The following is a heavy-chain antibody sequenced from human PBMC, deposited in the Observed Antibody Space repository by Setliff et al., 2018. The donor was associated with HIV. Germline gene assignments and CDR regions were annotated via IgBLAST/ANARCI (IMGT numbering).Heavy chain of an antibody. D-gene: IGHD3-3*01. Sequence: SETLSLTCGVSGGSISNSNWWSWVRQPPGRGLEWIGNVYSSGSTYYNPSLKSRVTISVDTSKNQFSLKLSSVTAADTAVYYCARGRITIFGVTCYTKDAFDIWGQGTMVTVSS. CDR1: GGSISNSNW. V-gene: IGHV4-4*02. J-gene: IGHJ3*02. CDR3: ARGRITIFGVTCYTKDAFDI. CDR2: VYSSGST.